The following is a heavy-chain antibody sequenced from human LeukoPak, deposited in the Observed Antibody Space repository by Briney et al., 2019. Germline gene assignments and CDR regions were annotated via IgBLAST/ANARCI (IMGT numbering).Heavy chain of an antibody. D-gene: IGHD6-19*01. CDR1: GFTFSGYY. CDR2: IDTDGNDK. CDR3: AASSMAGTLGY. Sequence: GGSLRLSCVASGFTFSGYYMSWVRQAPGKGLEWVAHIDTDGNDKYYVYSVKGRFTISKDNAKKSLYLQMNSLRAEDTAVYDCAASSMAGTLGYWGQGTLVTVSS. J-gene: IGHJ4*02. V-gene: IGHV3-7*03.